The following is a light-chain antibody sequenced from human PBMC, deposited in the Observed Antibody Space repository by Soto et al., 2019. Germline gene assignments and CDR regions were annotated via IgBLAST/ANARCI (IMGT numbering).Light chain of an antibody. J-gene: IGLJ1*01. Sequence: SVLTQPPSASGTPGQRVTISCSGSSSNIGSNYVYWYQQLPGTAPKLLIFGNNQRPLGVPDRFSGSKSGTSASLAISGLRSEDEADYYCAAWDDSLSGYVFGTGTKVTVL. CDR3: AAWDDSLSGYV. CDR1: SSNIGSNY. CDR2: GNN. V-gene: IGLV1-47*02.